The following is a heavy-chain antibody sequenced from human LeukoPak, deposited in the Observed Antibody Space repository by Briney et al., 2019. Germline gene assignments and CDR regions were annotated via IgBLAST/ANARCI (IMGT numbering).Heavy chain of an antibody. D-gene: IGHD3-10*01. J-gene: IGHJ6*02. V-gene: IGHV4-59*01. CDR1: GGSISSYY. Sequence: SETLSLTCTVSGGSISSYYWSWIRQPPGKGLEWIGYFYYSGSTNYNPSLQSRVIISVDTSKNQLSLKLSSVTAADTAVYYCARHRGNYYGSGSYRQYYYYGMDVWGQGTTVTVSS. CDR2: FYYSGST. CDR3: ARHRGNYYGSGSYRQYYYYGMDV.